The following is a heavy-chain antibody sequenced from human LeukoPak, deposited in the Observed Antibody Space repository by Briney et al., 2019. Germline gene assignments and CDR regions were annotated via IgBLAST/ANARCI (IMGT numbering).Heavy chain of an antibody. Sequence: SGGSLRLSCAASGFTFSSYWMHWVRQAPGKGLVWVSRINSDGSSTSYADSVKGRFTISRDNAKNTLYLQMNSLRAEDTAVYYCARAGDYPDAFDIWGQGTMVTVSS. CDR3: ARAGDYPDAFDI. D-gene: IGHD4-17*01. CDR1: GFTFSSYW. J-gene: IGHJ3*02. CDR2: INSDGSST. V-gene: IGHV3-74*01.